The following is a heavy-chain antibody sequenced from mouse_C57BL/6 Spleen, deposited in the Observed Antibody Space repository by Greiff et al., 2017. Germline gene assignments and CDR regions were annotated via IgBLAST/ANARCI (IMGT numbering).Heavy chain of an antibody. D-gene: IGHD3-2*02. CDR2: IDPSDSYT. CDR3: ARSGDKFAY. V-gene: IGHV1-69*01. CDR1: GYTFTSYW. J-gene: IGHJ3*01. Sequence: QVQLQQPGAELVMPGASVKLSCKASGYTFTSYWMHWVKQRPGQGLEWIGEIDPSDSYTNYNQKFKGKSTLTVDKSSSTAYMQLSSLTSEDSAVYYCARSGDKFAYWGQGTLVTVSA.